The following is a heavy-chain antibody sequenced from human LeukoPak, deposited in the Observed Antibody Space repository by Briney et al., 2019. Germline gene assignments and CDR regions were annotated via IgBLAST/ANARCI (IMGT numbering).Heavy chain of an antibody. Sequence: GASVKVSCKASGGSFSSAAISWVRQAPGQGLEWMGRIIPIFGTANYAQKFQGRVTITTDESTSTAYMELSSLRSEDAAVYYCARDLYDYVWGSYRYAYYFDYWGQGTLVTVSS. CDR3: ARDLYDYVWGSYRYAYYFDY. D-gene: IGHD3-16*02. J-gene: IGHJ4*02. CDR1: GGSFSSAA. V-gene: IGHV1-69*05. CDR2: IIPIFGTA.